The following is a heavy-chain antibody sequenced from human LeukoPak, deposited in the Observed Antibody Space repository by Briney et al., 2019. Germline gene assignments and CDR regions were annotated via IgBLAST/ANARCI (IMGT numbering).Heavy chain of an antibody. CDR3: ARDRPRYCGRTSCPVDY. J-gene: IGHJ4*02. CDR1: GFSFSSYN. Sequence: GGSLRLSCAASGFSFSSYNMNWVRLAPGKGLEWVSSISTSNSYIYYADSVKGRFTISRDNAQSSLYLQMNSLTAEDTAVYYCARDRPRYCGRTSCPVDYWGQGILLTVSS. V-gene: IGHV3-21*01. CDR2: ISTSNSYI. D-gene: IGHD2-2*01.